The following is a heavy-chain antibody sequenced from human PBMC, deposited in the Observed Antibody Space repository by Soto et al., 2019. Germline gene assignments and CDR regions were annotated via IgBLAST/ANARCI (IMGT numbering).Heavy chain of an antibody. J-gene: IGHJ6*02. V-gene: IGHV1-46*01. CDR3: ARAEGIVGADYYYSGMDV. CDR2: INPSGGST. CDR1: GYTFTSYY. D-gene: IGHD1-26*01. Sequence: QVQLVQSGAEVKKPGASVKVSCKASGYTFTSYYMHWVRQAPGQGLEWMGIINPSGGSTSYAQKLQGRVTMTRDTSTITVYMELRSLRSEETAVYYCARAEGIVGADYYYSGMDVWGQGTTVTVSS.